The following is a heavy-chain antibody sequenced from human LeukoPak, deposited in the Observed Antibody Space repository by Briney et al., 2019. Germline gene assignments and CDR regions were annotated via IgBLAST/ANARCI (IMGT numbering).Heavy chain of an antibody. CDR3: ARDGRGYTFLNNWFDP. V-gene: IGHV1-18*01. CDR2: ISAYNGNT. J-gene: IGHJ5*02. CDR1: GYTFTSYG. D-gene: IGHD5-12*01. Sequence: ASVKVSCKASGYTFTSYGISWVRQAPGQGLEWMGWISAYNGNTNYAQKLQGRVTMTTDTSTSTAYMELRSLRSDDTAVYYCARDGRGYTFLNNWFDPWGQGTLVTVSS.